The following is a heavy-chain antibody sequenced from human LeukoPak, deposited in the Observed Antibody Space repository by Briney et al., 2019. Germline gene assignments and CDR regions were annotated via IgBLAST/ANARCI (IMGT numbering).Heavy chain of an antibody. CDR3: ARHVSGYDGYYYYSTDV. V-gene: IGHV5-51*01. CDR1: GFNVTAYW. J-gene: IGHJ6*03. CDR2: SHHINSDT. D-gene: IGHD5-12*01. Sequence: RGEAPKIPLRGSGFNVTAYWIALVRQVPGKGLEGVGISHHINSDTKYSPSFQGQVTISADKSISTAYLQRSSLKASDTAMYYCARHVSGYDGYYYYSTDVWGKGTTVTVSS.